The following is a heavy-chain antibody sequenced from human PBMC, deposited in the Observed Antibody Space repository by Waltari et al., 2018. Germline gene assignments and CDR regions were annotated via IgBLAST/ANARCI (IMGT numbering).Heavy chain of an antibody. J-gene: IGHJ3*02. CDR3: ARAADSYAKKAFDI. D-gene: IGHD5-18*01. CDR1: GGSISSGGYY. CDR2: IYYSGST. V-gene: IGHV4-31*03. Sequence: QVQLQESGPGLVKPSQTLSLTCTVSGGSISSGGYYWSWIRQHPGKGLEWIGYIYYSGSTYYHPSLKSRVTISVDTSKNQFSLKLSSVTAADTAVYYCARAADSYAKKAFDIWGQGTMVTVSS.